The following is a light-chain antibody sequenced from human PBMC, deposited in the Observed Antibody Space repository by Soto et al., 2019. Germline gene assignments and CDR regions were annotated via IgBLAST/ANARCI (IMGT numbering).Light chain of an antibody. CDR1: SSDVGGYNY. CDR3: KSFITSDTYV. Sequence: QSALTQPASVSGSPGQSIAISCTGTSSDVGGYNYVSWYQQHPGKAPKLLINDVSNRPSGVSSRFSGSKSGNTASLTISGLQAEVEADYYCKSFITSDTYVFGTGTNVTVL. J-gene: IGLJ1*01. V-gene: IGLV2-14*01. CDR2: DVS.